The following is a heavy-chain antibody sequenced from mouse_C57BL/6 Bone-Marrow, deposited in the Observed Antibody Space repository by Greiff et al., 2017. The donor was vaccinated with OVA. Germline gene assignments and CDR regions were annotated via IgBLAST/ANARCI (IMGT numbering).Heavy chain of an antibody. J-gene: IGHJ1*03. CDR1: GYTFTSYW. D-gene: IGHD1-1*01. V-gene: IGHV1-50*01. CDR2: IDPSDSYI. CDR3: ASPYYYGSSYGWYFDV. Sequence: SCKASGYTFTSYWMQWVKQRPGQGLEWIGEIDPSDSYINYNQKFKGKATLTVDTSSSTAYMQLSSLTSEDSAVYYCASPYYYGSSYGWYFDVWGTGTTVTVSS.